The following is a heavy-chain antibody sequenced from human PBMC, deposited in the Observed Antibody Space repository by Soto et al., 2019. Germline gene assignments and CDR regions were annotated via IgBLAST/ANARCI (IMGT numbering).Heavy chain of an antibody. D-gene: IGHD2-2*01. CDR3: AHSGSGPAAMRGYYYYMDV. CDR2: IYWDDDK. J-gene: IGHJ6*03. Sequence: SGPTLVNPTQTLTPTCTFSGFSLSTSGVGVGWIRQPPGKALEWLALIYWDDDKRYSPSLKSRLTITKDTSKNQVVLTMTNMDPVDTATYYCAHSGSGPAAMRGYYYYMDVWGKGTTVTVSS. V-gene: IGHV2-5*02. CDR1: GFSLSTSGVG.